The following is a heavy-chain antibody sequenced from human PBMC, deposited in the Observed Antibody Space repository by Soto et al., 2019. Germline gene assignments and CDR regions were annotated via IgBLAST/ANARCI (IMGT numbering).Heavy chain of an antibody. CDR1: GFTFGSYA. CDR3: AKDNGHYGSGSFSH. V-gene: IGHV3-23*01. CDR2: ISGTGDSS. J-gene: IGHJ4*02. Sequence: GGSPRLSCAASGFTFGSYAMSWVRQAPGKGLEWVSLISGTGDSSEYANSVKGRFTISRDYSKTTVFLQMNSLRAEDTAVYFCAKDNGHYGSGSFSHWGQGPLVTVSS. D-gene: IGHD3-10*01.